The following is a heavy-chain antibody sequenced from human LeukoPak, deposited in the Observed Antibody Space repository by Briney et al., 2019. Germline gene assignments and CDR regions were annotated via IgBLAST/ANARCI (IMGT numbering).Heavy chain of an antibody. Sequence: PSETLSLTCTVSGGSISSSSYYWGWIRQPPGKGLEWIGSIYYSGSTYYNPSLKSRVTISVDTSKNQFSLKLSSVTAADTAVYYCARGGAGDWGGPVAFDIWGQGTMVSVSS. D-gene: IGHD7-27*01. J-gene: IGHJ3*02. CDR1: GGSISSSSYY. V-gene: IGHV4-39*07. CDR3: ARGGAGDWGGPVAFDI. CDR2: IYYSGST.